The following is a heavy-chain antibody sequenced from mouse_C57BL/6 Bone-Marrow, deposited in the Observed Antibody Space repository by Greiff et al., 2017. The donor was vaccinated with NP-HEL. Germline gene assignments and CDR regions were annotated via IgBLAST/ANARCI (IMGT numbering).Heavy chain of an antibody. CDR3: TRHGYSSYGFAY. D-gene: IGHD1-1*01. Sequence: QVQLKESGAELVKPGASVKLSCKASGYTFTEYTIHWVKQRPGPGLEWIGWFYPGSGSIKYNEKFKDKATLTVDKSSSTVYMELSSLTSEDSAVYCSTRHGYSSYGFAYWGQGTLVTVSA. CDR1: GYTFTEYT. CDR2: FYPGSGSI. V-gene: IGHV1-62-2*01. J-gene: IGHJ3*01.